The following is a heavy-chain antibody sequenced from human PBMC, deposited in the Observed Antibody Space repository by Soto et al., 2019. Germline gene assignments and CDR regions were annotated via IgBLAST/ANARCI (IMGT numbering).Heavy chain of an antibody. J-gene: IGHJ6*02. CDR3: AAGRLVVTPIHSYYYYYGMDV. CDR1: WFPLTSSA. Sequence: AXSVKVACKASWFPLTSSAVQWVRQARGQRLEWIGRIVVGSGNTNYAQKFQERVTITRDMSTSTAYMELSSLRSEDTAVYYCAAGRLVVTPIHSYYYYYGMDVCGQLTTVTVCS. V-gene: IGHV1-58*01. CDR2: IVVGSGNT. D-gene: IGHD2-21*02.